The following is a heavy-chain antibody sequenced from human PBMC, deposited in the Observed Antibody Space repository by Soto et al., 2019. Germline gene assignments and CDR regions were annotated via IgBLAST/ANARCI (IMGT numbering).Heavy chain of an antibody. V-gene: IGHV3-23*01. CDR1: GVNCIGYS. Sequence: VVSKRLCCGAAGVNCIGYSVGWIIKTPGKGLEWVSAISGTGDRTFYADSVKGRFTISRDNSRDTLFLQMNSLRAEDTAIYYCAKSSVWYPYFDSWGQGTLVTVSS. CDR3: AKSSVWYPYFDS. J-gene: IGHJ4*02. CDR2: ISGTGDRT. D-gene: IGHD6-13*01.